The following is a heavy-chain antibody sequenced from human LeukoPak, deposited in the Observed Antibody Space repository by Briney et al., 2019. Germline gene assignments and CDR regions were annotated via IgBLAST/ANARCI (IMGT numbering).Heavy chain of an antibody. CDR1: GYTFTSYY. J-gene: IGHJ5*02. CDR2: INTSGGST. D-gene: IGHD2-21*01. V-gene: IGHV1-46*01. Sequence: ASVKVSCKASGYTFTSYYMYWVRQAPGQGLERKGIINTSGGSTSYAQKFQGRVTMTRYTSTSTVYMELSSLRSEDTAVYYCARDWGGHGFDRWGQVALVTAS. CDR3: ARDWGGHGFDR.